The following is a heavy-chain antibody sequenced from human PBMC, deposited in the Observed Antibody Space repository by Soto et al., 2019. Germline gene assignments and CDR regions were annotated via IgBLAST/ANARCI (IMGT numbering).Heavy chain of an antibody. Sequence: SETLSLTCAVSSGSISSSNWWSWVRQPPGKGLEWIGEIYYSGSTNYNPSLKSRVTISVDKSKNQFSLKLSSVTAADTAVYYCARLGIVVVPAAMRHSWFDPWGQGTLVTVSS. V-gene: IGHV4-4*02. CDR1: SGSISSSNW. CDR2: IYYSGST. J-gene: IGHJ5*02. D-gene: IGHD2-2*01. CDR3: ARLGIVVVPAAMRHSWFDP.